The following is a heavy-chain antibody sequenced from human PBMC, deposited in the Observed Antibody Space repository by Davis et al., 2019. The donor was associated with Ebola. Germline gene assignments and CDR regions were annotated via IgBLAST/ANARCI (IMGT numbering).Heavy chain of an antibody. D-gene: IGHD3-16*02. CDR3: TRGMGELSLN. J-gene: IGHJ4*02. CDR2: ITTNSGTP. Sequence: AASVKVSCKASGYTFTDFAVNWLRQAPGQRPEWLGWITTNSGTPTYARGLSGRFVFSLDTSVNTAFLEISGLRTDDTGIYYCTRGMGELSLNWGQGTLVTVSA. CDR1: GYTFTDFA. V-gene: IGHV7-4-1*02.